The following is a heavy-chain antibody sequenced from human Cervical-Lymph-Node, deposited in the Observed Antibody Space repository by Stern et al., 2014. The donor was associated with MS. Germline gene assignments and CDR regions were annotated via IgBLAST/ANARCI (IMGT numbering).Heavy chain of an antibody. V-gene: IGHV1-46*01. CDR3: VRDREYCRSTSCYVNGMDV. Sequence: QVQLVQSGAEVKKPGASVKVSCKAFGYTFTPYQIHWVRQAPGQGLDCMGIINPNAGGTACAQKFKGRVPMARDTSTSTVHMELSALTSEDAGVYYCVRDREYCRSTSCYVNGMDVWGQGTTVTVSS. D-gene: IGHD2-2*01. CDR1: GYTFTPYQ. CDR2: INPNAGGT. J-gene: IGHJ6*02.